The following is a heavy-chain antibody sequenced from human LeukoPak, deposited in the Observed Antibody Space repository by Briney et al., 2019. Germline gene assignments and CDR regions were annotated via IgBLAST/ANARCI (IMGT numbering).Heavy chain of an antibody. CDR3: ARDLRTAVSGNWFDP. CDR2: ITPYNGNT. CDR1: GYTFANYG. D-gene: IGHD6-19*01. J-gene: IGHJ5*02. V-gene: IGHV1-18*01. Sequence: GASVKVSCKASGYTFANYGISWVRHDPGQGLEWMGWITPYNGNTNYAQRLQGRVTMTTDTSTSTAYMELRSLRSDDTAVYYCARDLRTAVSGNWFDPWGQGTLVTVSS.